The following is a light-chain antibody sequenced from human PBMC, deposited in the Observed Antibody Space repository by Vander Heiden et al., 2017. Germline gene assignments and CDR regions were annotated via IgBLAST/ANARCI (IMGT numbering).Light chain of an antibody. J-gene: IGKJ2*01. CDR3: QQCYNSPYT. CDR1: QSISNY. V-gene: IGKV1-39*01. Sequence: DIHLTQSPSSLSASVGDRVTITCRASQSISNYLNWYQHKPGKAPNLLIYGASSLQSGVPSTFSGSGSGTDFTLTITSLQPEDFATYYCQQCYNSPYTFGQGTKLEIK. CDR2: GAS.